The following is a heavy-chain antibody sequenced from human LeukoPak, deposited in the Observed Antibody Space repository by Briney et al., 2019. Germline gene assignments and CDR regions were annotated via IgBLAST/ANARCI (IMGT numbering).Heavy chain of an antibody. V-gene: IGHV7-4-1*02. CDR1: GYTFTSYA. Sequence: ASVKVSCKASGYTFTSYAMNWVRQAPGQGLEWMGWINTNTGNPTYAQGFTGRFVFSLDTSVSTAYLQISSLKAEGTAVYYCARDYYDSSGHYPPYFDYWGQGTLVTVSS. CDR3: ARDYYDSSGHYPPYFDY. CDR2: INTNTGNP. D-gene: IGHD3-22*01. J-gene: IGHJ4*02.